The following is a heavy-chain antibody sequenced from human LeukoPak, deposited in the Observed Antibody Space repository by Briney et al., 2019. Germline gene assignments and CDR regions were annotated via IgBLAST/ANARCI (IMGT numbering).Heavy chain of an antibody. D-gene: IGHD1-26*01. J-gene: IGHJ6*02. CDR2: TSSDGSIT. CDR3: AKPYGSLSRGGLDV. CDR1: GFIFSSYG. V-gene: IGHV3-30*18. Sequence: NPGGSLRLSCAASGFIFSSYGMHWVRQAPGKGLEWVAGTSSDGSITYYADSVKGRFTISRDNSKNTLYLQMNSLRAEDTAVYYCAKPYGSLSRGGLDVWGQGTTVIVSS.